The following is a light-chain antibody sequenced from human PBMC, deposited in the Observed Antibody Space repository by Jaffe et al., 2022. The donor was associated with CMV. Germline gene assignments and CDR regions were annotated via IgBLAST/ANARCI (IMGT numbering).Light chain of an antibody. CDR1: SSDVGTYKY. CDR2: DVS. Sequence: QSALTQPRSVSGSPGQSVTISCTGTSSDVGTYKYVSWYQQHPGKAPKLMICDVSERPSGVPDRFSGSKSGNTASLTISGLQAEDEADYYCCSYAGSFTWVFGGGTKLTVL. V-gene: IGLV2-11*01. CDR3: CSYAGSFTWV. J-gene: IGLJ3*02.